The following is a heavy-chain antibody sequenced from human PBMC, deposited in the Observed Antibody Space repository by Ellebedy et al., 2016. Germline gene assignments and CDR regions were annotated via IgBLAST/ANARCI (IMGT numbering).Heavy chain of an antibody. J-gene: IGHJ5*02. CDR1: GFTFSSYA. Sequence: GESLKISCAASGFTFSSYAMSWVRQAPGKGLEWVSAISGSGGSTYYADSVKGRFTISRDNSKNTLYLQMNSLRDEDTAVYYCARGDSGSYSLNWFDPWGQGTLVTVSS. V-gene: IGHV3-23*01. D-gene: IGHD1-26*01. CDR3: ARGDSGSYSLNWFDP. CDR2: ISGSGGST.